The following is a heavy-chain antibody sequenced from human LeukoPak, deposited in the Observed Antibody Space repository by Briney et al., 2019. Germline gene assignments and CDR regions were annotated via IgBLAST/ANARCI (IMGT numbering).Heavy chain of an antibody. CDR3: ARVPPRGYSSIRRPYDDY. CDR1: GYTFTSYY. CDR2: INPSGGST. J-gene: IGHJ4*02. Sequence: ASVKVSCKASGYTFTSYYMHWVRQAPGQGLEWMGIINPSGGSTSYAQKFQGRVTMTRDTSTSTVYMELSSLRSEDTAVYYCARVPPRGYSSIRRPYDDYWGQGTLVTVSS. V-gene: IGHV1-46*01. D-gene: IGHD5-18*01.